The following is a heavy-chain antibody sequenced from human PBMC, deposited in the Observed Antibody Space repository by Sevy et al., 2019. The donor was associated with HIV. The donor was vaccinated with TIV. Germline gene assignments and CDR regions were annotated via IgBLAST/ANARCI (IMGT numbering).Heavy chain of an antibody. D-gene: IGHD3-22*01. V-gene: IGHV4-61*01. CDR3: ARDAGGYYYDSSGYDIHNWFDP. J-gene: IGHJ5*02. Sequence: SETLSLTCTVSGGSVSSGSYYWSWIRQPPGKGLEWIGYIYYSGSTNYNPSLKSRVTISVDTSKNQFSLKLSSVTAADTAVYYCARDAGGYYYDSSGYDIHNWFDPWGQGTLVTVSS. CDR1: GGSVSSGSYY. CDR2: IYYSGST.